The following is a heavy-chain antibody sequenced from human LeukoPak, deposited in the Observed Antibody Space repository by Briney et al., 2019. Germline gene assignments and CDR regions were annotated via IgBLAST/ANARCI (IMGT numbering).Heavy chain of an antibody. CDR1: GGSFSGYY. CDR2: INHSGST. Sequence: SETLSLTCAVYGGSFSGYYWSWIRQPPGKGLEWIGEINHSGSTNYNPSIMSRVTISVDTSKNQFSLKLSSVTAADTAVYYCARGRTAMVRWGQGTLVTVSS. D-gene: IGHD5-18*01. J-gene: IGHJ4*02. CDR3: ARGRTAMVR. V-gene: IGHV4-34*01.